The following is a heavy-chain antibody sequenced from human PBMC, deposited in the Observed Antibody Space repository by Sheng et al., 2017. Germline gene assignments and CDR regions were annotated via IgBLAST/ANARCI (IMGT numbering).Heavy chain of an antibody. V-gene: IGHV4-59*01. CDR2: IYYSGST. CDR3: ARHDDSSGIRYFDY. J-gene: IGHJ4*02. Sequence: QVQLQESGPGLVKPSETLSLTCTVSGGSISSYYWSWIRQPPGKGLEWIGYIYYSGSTNYNPSLKSRVTISVDTSKNQFSLKLSSVTAADTAVYYCARHDDSSGIRYFDYVGPGNAWSPSP. CDR1: GGSISSYY. D-gene: IGHD3-10*01.